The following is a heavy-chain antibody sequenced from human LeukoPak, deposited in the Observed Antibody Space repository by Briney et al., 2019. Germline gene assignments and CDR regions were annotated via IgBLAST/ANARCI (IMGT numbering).Heavy chain of an antibody. CDR2: ISSISTYT. Sequence: GGSLRLSCAASGFTFSDYYMTWIRQAPGKGLEWVSYISSISTYTNYADSVRGRFTISRDNAKNSLYLQMNSLRAEDTAVYYCARDRVGVNPQFWGQGTLVTVSS. CDR1: GFTFSDYY. CDR3: ARDRVGVNPQF. V-gene: IGHV3-11*05. J-gene: IGHJ4*02. D-gene: IGHD1-26*01.